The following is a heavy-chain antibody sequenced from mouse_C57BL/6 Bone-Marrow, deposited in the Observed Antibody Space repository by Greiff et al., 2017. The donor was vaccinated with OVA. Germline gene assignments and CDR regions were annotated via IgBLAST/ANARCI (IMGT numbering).Heavy chain of an antibody. V-gene: IGHV1-81*01. CDR1: GYTFTSYG. D-gene: IGHD2-3*01. J-gene: IGHJ2*01. CDR2: IYPRSGNT. CDR3: ATDGYYFDY. Sequence: VKLVESGAELARPGASVKLSCKASGYTFTSYGISWVKQRTGQGLEWIGEIYPRSGNTYYNEKFKGKATLTADKSSSTAYMELRSLTSEDSAVYFCATDGYYFDYWGQGTTLTVSS.